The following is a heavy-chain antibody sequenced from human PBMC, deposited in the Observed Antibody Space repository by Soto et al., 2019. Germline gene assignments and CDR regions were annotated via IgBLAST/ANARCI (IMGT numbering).Heavy chain of an antibody. CDR2: IYYSGGT. D-gene: IGHD5-12*01. CDR1: GASINSDNY. Sequence: SETLSLTCSASGASINSDNYWSWIRQPPGKGLEWIGHIYYSGGTFYSPSLKSRLTISLDTSKSLFSLKLTSVTAADTAVYYCARVEDGYDPYFGFWGQGTLVTVSS. J-gene: IGHJ4*02. CDR3: ARVEDGYDPYFGF. V-gene: IGHV4-30-4*01.